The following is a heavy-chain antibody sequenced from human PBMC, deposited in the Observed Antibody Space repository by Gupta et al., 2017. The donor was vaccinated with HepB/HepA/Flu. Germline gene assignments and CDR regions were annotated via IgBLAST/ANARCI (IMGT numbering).Heavy chain of an antibody. Sequence: QVQLVQSGAEVKKPGSSVKVSCKASGGTFSSYAISWVRQAPGQGLEWMGGIIPIFGTANYAQKFQGRVTITADESTSTAYMELSSLRSEDTAVYYCARVRESALHAYCSSTSCYYDAFDIWGQGTMVTVSS. J-gene: IGHJ3*02. D-gene: IGHD2-2*01. V-gene: IGHV1-69*01. CDR1: GGTFSSYA. CDR3: ARVRESALHAYCSSTSCYYDAFDI. CDR2: IIPIFGTA.